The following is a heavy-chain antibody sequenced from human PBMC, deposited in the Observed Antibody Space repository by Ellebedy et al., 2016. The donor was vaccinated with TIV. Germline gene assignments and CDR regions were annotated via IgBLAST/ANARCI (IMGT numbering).Heavy chain of an antibody. CDR3: TTLVRGGFGFFDY. CDR1: GFTFTNAW. V-gene: IGHV3-15*01. J-gene: IGHJ4*02. CDR2: IKGESDGGTT. D-gene: IGHD3-10*02. Sequence: GGSLRLXXTPSGFTFTNAWMSWVRQAPGKGLEWVGRIKGESDGGTTDYPAPLKGRFTISRDDSKNTLYLQMNSLRTEDTAVYFCTTLVRGGFGFFDYWGQGTPVTVSS.